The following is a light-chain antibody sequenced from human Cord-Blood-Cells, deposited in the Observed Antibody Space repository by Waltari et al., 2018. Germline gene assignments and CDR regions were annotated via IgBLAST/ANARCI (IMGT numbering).Light chain of an antibody. J-gene: IGKJ3*01. V-gene: IGKV3-20*01. CDR3: QQYGSSPLT. CDR2: GAS. Sequence: DIVLTQTPGTLYLSPGERATLSCRASQSVSSSYLAWYQQKPGQAPRLLIYGASSRATGIPDRFSGSGSGTDFTLTISRLEPEDFAVYYCQQYGSSPLTFGPGTKVDIK. CDR1: QSVSSSY.